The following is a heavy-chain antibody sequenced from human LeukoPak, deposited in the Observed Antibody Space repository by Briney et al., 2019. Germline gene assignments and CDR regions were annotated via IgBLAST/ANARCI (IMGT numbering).Heavy chain of an antibody. CDR3: AKDLTTLFLASDV. CDR2: ISNDGHNK. D-gene: IGHD4-11*01. CDR1: GFTFSAYG. V-gene: IGHV3-30*18. J-gene: IGHJ3*01. Sequence: GKSLRLSCAASGFTFSAYGMQWVRQAPGKGLEWVAVISNDGHNKYYANSVKGRFTISRDSSKNTLYLQMNSLRPEDTAVYSCAKDLTTLFLASDVWGLGTMVTVSS.